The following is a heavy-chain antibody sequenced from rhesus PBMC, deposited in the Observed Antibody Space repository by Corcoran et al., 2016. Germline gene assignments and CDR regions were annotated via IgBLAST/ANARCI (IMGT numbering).Heavy chain of an antibody. V-gene: IGHV3-119*01. Sequence: EVQLVESGGGLVQPGGSLRLSCAASGFTFSSYWMYWVRQGPGKGLEWVSRISSDGSRTYYADSVKGRFTISRENAKNSLYLQMNSLRPEDTAVYYCTYFDYWGQGVLVTVSS. CDR3: TYFDY. CDR2: ISSDGSRT. J-gene: IGHJ4*01. CDR1: GFTFSSYW.